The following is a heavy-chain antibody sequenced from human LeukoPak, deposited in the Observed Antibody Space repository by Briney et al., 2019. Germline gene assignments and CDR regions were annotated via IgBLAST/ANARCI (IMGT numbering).Heavy chain of an antibody. Sequence: SQTLSLTCTVSGGSISSGDYYWSWIRQPPGKGLEWIGYIYYSGSTYYNPSLKSRVTISVDTSKNQFSLKLSSVTAADTAVYYCARRVGAAAHNFDYWGQGTLVTVSS. D-gene: IGHD1-26*01. CDR1: GGSISSGDYY. V-gene: IGHV4-30-4*01. J-gene: IGHJ4*02. CDR3: ARRVGAAAHNFDY. CDR2: IYYSGST.